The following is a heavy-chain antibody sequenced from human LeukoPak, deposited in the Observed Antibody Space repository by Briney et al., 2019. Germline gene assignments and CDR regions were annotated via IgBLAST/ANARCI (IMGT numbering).Heavy chain of an antibody. CDR1: GYTLTELS. D-gene: IGHD3-22*01. J-gene: IGHJ4*02. CDR3: ATDYYYDSSGSYYTVDY. V-gene: IGHV1-24*01. CDR2: FDPEDGET. Sequence: ASVKVSCKVSGYTLTELSMHWVRQAPGKGLEWMGGFDPEDGETFYAQKFQGRVTMTEDTSTDTAYMELSSLRSEDTAVYYCATDYYYDSSGSYYTVDYWGQGTLVTVFS.